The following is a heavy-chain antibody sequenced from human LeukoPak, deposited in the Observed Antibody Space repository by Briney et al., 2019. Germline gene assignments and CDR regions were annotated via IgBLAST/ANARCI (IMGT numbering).Heavy chain of an antibody. CDR3: ARGSFIVGATNNYFDY. CDR1: GFTFDDYT. V-gene: IGHV3-43*01. J-gene: IGHJ4*02. Sequence: GGSLRLSCAASGFTFDDYTMHWVRQAPGKGLEWVSLISWDGDNTYYADSVKGRLTISRDNAKNSLYLQMNSLRAEDTAVYYCARGSFIVGATNNYFDYWGQGTLVTVSS. CDR2: ISWDGDNT. D-gene: IGHD1-26*01.